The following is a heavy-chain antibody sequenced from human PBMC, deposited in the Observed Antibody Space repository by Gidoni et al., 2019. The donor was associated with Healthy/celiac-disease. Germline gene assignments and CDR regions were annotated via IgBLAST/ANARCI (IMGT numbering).Heavy chain of an antibody. CDR3: ARDGGNSYYYYYGMDV. CDR1: GYTFTSYD. Sequence: QVQLVQAGAEVKKPGASVKVSCKASGYTFTSYDINWVRQATGQGLEWMGWMNPNSGNTGYAQKFQGRVTMTRNTSISTAYMELSSLRSEDTAVYYCARDGGNSYYYYYGMDVWGQGTTVTVSS. CDR2: MNPNSGNT. J-gene: IGHJ6*02. V-gene: IGHV1-8*01. D-gene: IGHD2-21*02.